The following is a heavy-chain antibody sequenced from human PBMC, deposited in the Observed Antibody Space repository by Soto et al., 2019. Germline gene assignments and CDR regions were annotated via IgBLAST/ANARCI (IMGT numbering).Heavy chain of an antibody. V-gene: IGHV3-30*18. CDR1: GFTFSSYG. J-gene: IGHJ4*02. CDR3: AKAGISGFDY. Sequence: QVQLVESGGGVVQPGRSLRLSCAASGFTFSSYGMNWVRQAPGKGLEWVAVISYDGSNKYYADSVKGRFTISRDNSKNTLYLQMNSLRAEGTAGYYCAKAGISGFDYWGQGTLVTVSS. CDR2: ISYDGSNK. D-gene: IGHD3-10*01.